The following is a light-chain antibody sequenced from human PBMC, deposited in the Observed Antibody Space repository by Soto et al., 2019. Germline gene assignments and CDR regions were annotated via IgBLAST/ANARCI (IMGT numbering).Light chain of an antibody. V-gene: IGKV3-20*01. Sequence: VGLTQSPVTLSLAPCEIATLSFSSSQSVASRNLAWYQQKSGQAPRLLIYGASSRAIHTPDRFSGSGSGTDFTLTISGLEPEDFAVYYCQHSGNSLWTFGQGTKVDIK. CDR1: QSVASRN. CDR2: GAS. J-gene: IGKJ1*01. CDR3: QHSGNSLWT.